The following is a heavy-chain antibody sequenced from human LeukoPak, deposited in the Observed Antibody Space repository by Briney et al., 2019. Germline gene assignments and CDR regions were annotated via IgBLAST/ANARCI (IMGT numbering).Heavy chain of an antibody. Sequence: PGGSLRLSCAASGFTFSSYAMHWVRQAPGKGLEWVAVISYDGSNKYYADSVKGRFTISRDNPKNTLYLQMNSLRAEDTAVYYCARFSAAEDAFDIWGQGTMVTVSS. CDR1: GFTFSSYA. D-gene: IGHD6-13*01. CDR2: ISYDGSNK. CDR3: ARFSAAEDAFDI. J-gene: IGHJ3*02. V-gene: IGHV3-30-3*01.